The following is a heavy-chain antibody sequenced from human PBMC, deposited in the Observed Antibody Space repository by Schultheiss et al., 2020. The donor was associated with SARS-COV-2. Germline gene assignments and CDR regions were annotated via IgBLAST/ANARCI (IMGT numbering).Heavy chain of an antibody. D-gene: IGHD1-1*01. CDR1: GGSISSSSYY. V-gene: IGHV4-39*01. J-gene: IGHJ4*02. CDR2: IYYSGST. CDR3: ARYQLERGGFDY. Sequence: SETLSLTCTVSGGSISSSSYYWGWIRQPPGKGLEWIGSIYYSGSTNYNPSLKSRVTISVDTSKNQFSLKLSSVTAADRAVYYCARYQLERGGFDYWGQGTLVTVSS.